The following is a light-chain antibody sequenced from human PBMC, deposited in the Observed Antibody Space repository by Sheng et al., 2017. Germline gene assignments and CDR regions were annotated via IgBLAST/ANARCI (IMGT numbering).Light chain of an antibody. Sequence: EIVLTQSPDTLSLSPGERATLSCRAGQPIRSNYLAWYQQRLGQAPRLLIYDASNRATGIPSRFSGSGSGTDFTLTISSLEPEDFATYYCQQSYSTPRYSFGQGTKLEIK. CDR2: DAS. J-gene: IGKJ2*01. CDR1: QPIRSNY. V-gene: IGKV3D-20*02. CDR3: QQSYSTPRYS.